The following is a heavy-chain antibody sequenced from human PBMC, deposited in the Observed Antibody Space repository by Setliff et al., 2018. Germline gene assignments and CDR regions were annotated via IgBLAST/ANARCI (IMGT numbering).Heavy chain of an antibody. CDR2: IYPGDSDT. J-gene: IGHJ4*02. Sequence: PGESLKISCKGSGYRFTTYWIAWVRQKPGKGLEWMGIIYPGDSDTRYSPSFKGQVTISTDKSISTAYLQWSSLKASDTAMYYCARALASAGTVYFDYWGQGTLVTVSS. V-gene: IGHV5-51*01. D-gene: IGHD6-13*01. CDR3: ARALASAGTVYFDY. CDR1: GYRFTTYW.